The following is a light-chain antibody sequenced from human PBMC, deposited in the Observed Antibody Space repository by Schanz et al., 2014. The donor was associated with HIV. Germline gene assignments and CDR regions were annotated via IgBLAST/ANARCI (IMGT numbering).Light chain of an antibody. J-gene: IGLJ2*01. CDR1: NSDIGGFNF. CDR2: DVT. CDR3: SSYAGSDKVDV. Sequence: QSALTQAAFVSGSPGQSITISCTGTNSDIGGFNFVSWYRQHPGKAPNLMIYDVTHRPSGISSRFSGSKSGNTASLTISGLQAEDEADYYCSSYAGSDKVDVFGGGTKLTVL. V-gene: IGLV2-14*01.